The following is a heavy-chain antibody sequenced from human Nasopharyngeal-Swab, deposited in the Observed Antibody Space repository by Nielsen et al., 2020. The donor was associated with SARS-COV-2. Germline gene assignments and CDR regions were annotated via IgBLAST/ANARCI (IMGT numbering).Heavy chain of an antibody. V-gene: IGHV1-46*02. CDR2: INPGSGGT. CDR3: ARRGRCSGSSCDMDV. CDR1: GYTFNNYY. J-gene: IGHJ6*02. Sequence: VTVSCKASGYTFNNYYIHWVRQAPGQGLEWMGMINPGSGGTTYAQKFQGRVTMTRDTSTSTVFMDLSSLRSEDTAVYYCARRGRCSGSSCDMDVWGQGTTVTVSS. D-gene: IGHD2-2*01.